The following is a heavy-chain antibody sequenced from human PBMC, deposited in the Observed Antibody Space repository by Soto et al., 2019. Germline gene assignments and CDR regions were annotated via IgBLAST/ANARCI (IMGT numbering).Heavy chain of an antibody. CDR2: INPSGGSA. CDR1: GYSFTSCH. V-gene: IGHV1-46*01. J-gene: IGHJ4*02. Sequence: ASVKVSCKASGYSFTSCHMHWIRQAPGQGLEWMGIINPSGGSASYAQRFQGRVTMTRDTSTSTVYMEVSGLRSEDTAVYYCARDHYGSGSYVVYWGQGTLVTVSS. D-gene: IGHD3-10*01. CDR3: ARDHYGSGSYVVY.